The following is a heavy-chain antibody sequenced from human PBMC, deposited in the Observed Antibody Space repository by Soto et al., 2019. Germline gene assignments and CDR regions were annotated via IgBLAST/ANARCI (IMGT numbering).Heavy chain of an antibody. CDR1: GGTFSSYA. CDR2: IIPIFGTA. J-gene: IGHJ4*02. D-gene: IGHD2-15*01. CDR3: ARAGDGYCSGGSCYSQIDY. V-gene: IGHV1-69*13. Sequence: ASVKVSCKASGGTFSSYAISWVRQAPGQGLEWMGGIIPIFGTANYAQKFQGRVTITADESTSTAYMELSSLRSEDTAVYYCARAGDGYCSGGSCYSQIDYWGQGTLVTVSS.